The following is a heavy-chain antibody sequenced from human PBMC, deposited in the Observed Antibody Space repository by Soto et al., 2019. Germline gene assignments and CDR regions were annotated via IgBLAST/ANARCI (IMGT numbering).Heavy chain of an antibody. CDR1: GFTFSSYG. V-gene: IGHV3-33*01. D-gene: IGHD1-7*01. CDR3: ARGYNWNYPENDAFDI. Sequence: PGGSLILSCAASGFTFSSYGMHWVRKAPGKGLEWVAVIWYDGSNKYYAVSVKGRFTISRDNSKNTLYLQMNSLRAEDTAVYYCARGYNWNYPENDAFDIWGQGTMVTVSS. J-gene: IGHJ3*02. CDR2: IWYDGSNK.